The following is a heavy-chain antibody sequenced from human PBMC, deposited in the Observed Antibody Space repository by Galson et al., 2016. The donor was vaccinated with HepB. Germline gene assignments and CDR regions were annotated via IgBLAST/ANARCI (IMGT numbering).Heavy chain of an antibody. CDR3: ARGDGLYRSHPYGRVSYVDF. D-gene: IGHD3-16*02. CDR2: IHSHTGNP. J-gene: IGHJ4*02. Sequence: SVKVSCKASGYTFSNFAINWVRQAPGQGLEWMGWIHSHTGNPTYAQAFTGRFVFSLDTSVNTTFLQINRLRAEDTAIYYCARGDGLYRSHPYGRVSYVDFWGQGALVTVSS. CDR1: GYTFSNFA. V-gene: IGHV7-4-1*02.